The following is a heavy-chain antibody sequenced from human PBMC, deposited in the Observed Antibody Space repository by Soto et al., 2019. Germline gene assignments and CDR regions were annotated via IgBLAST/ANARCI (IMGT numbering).Heavy chain of an antibody. V-gene: IGHV3-23*01. CDR1: GFTFRSYG. J-gene: IGHJ4*02. CDR2: ISDNGGRT. Sequence: EVQLLESGGRFVQPGGSLRLSCAASGFTFRSYGMSWVRQAPGKGLEWISAISDNGGRTDYADSVKSRFTISRDNSKNTLFLEMNTLTAEDAAVYYCAKRELDDKWGQGTLVTVS. CDR3: AKRELDDK. D-gene: IGHD3-3*02.